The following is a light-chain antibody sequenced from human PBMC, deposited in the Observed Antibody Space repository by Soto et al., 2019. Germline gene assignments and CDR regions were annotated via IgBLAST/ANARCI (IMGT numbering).Light chain of an antibody. CDR3: QSYNSTNHVV. V-gene: IGLV6-57*04. CDR2: EDS. Sequence: NFMLTQPHSVSESPGKTVTISCTRSSGSIARNFVQWYQQRPGSAPATVIYEDSQRPSGVPDRFSGSIDSSSNSASLTISGLKTEDKADYYCQSYNSTNHVVFGGGTKLTVL. CDR1: SGSIARNF. J-gene: IGLJ2*01.